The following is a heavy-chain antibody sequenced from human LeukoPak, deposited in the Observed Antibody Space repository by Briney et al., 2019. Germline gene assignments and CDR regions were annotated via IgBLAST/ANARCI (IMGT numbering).Heavy chain of an antibody. CDR3: AREGTPGTYDF. V-gene: IGHV3-64*01. D-gene: IGHD6-13*01. J-gene: IGHJ4*02. CDR2: ISGNGGDT. CDR1: GFTFSACP. Sequence: GGSLRPSCVASGFTFSACPMHWVRQAPGKGLESVSAISGNGGDTYYANSVKGRFTISRDNSKNTLYLQMGSLRLEDMAVYYCAREGTPGTYDFWGQGTLVTVSS.